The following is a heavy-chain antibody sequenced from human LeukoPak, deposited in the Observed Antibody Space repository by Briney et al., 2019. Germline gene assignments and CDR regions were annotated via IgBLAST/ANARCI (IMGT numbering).Heavy chain of an antibody. D-gene: IGHD5-24*01. Sequence: GGSLRPSCAASGFIFRTSAIHWVRQAPGKGLEWVAVITYDGSNSYYADSVKGRFTISRDNSKNTLYLQMNSLRAEDTAVYYCAKSGYNRFDYWGQGTLVTVSS. V-gene: IGHV3-30*04. J-gene: IGHJ4*02. CDR1: GFIFRTSA. CDR2: ITYDGSNS. CDR3: AKSGYNRFDY.